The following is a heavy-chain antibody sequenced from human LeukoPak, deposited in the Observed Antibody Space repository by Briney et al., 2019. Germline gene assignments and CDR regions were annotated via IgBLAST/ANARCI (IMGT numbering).Heavy chain of an antibody. J-gene: IGHJ3*02. CDR3: ARVTARARGWLVRRPLVFDI. CDR2: IYYSGST. D-gene: IGHD6-19*01. V-gene: IGHV4-39*01. Sequence: SETLSLTCTVSGGSISSSSYYWGWIRQPPGKGLEYIGTIYYSGSTYYNPSLKSRVTISVDTSKNQFSLKLSSVTAADTAVYYCARVTARARGWLVRRPLVFDIWGQGTMVTVSS. CDR1: GGSISSSSYY.